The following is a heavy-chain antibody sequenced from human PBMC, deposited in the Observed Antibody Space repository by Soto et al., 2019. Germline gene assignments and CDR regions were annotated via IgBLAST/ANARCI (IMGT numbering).Heavy chain of an antibody. J-gene: IGHJ6*02. CDR3: ARDSSSWYGGNYYYGMDV. CDR1: GFSLSTSGMC. V-gene: IGHV2-70*01. CDR2: IDWDDDK. Sequence: ESGPTLVNPTQTLTLTCTFSGFSLSTSGMCVSWIRQPPGKALEWLALIDWDDDKYYSTSLKTRLTISKDTSKNQVVLTMTNMDPVDTATYYCARDSSSWYGGNYYYGMDVWRQGTTVTVSS. D-gene: IGHD6-13*01.